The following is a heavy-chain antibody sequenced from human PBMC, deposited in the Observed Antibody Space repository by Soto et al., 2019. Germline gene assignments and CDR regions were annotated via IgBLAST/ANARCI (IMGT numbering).Heavy chain of an antibody. D-gene: IGHD2-15*01. CDR1: GGSISSYY. J-gene: IGHJ5*02. CDR2: IYYSGST. V-gene: IGHV4-59*01. Sequence: SETLSLTCTVSGGSISSYYWSWIRQPPGKGLEWIGYIYYSGSTNYNPSLKSRVTISVDTSKNQFSLKLSSVTAADTAVYYCARDYCSGGSCYSYRWFDPWGQGTLVTVSS. CDR3: ARDYCSGGSCYSYRWFDP.